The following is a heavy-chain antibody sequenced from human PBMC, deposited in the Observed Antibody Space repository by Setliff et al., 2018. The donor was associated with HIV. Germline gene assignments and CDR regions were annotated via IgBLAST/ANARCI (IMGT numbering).Heavy chain of an antibody. CDR3: ARGAPYCNHGVCHLFDY. V-gene: IGHV4-34*01. D-gene: IGHD2-8*01. J-gene: IGHJ4*01. CDR1: GGSFSAYS. CDR2: ISDSGNT. Sequence: SETLSLTCAVYGGSFSAYSWSWIRQPPGKGLEWIGEISDSGNTNYNPSLKSRVTISVDMSKNQFSLKLSSVTAADTAVYYCARGAPYCNHGVCHLFDYWGHGNRVTVSS.